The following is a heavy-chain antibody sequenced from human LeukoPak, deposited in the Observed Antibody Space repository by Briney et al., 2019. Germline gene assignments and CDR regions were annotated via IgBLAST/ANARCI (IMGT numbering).Heavy chain of an antibody. CDR1: GGSISSYY. CDR3: ASLTSSTSGVKGRYYYYYYMDV. CDR2: IYYSGST. Sequence: SETLSLTCTVSGGSISSYYWNWIRQPPGKGLEWIGYIYYSGSTNYNPSLKSRVTISVDTSTNQFSLKLSSVTAADTAVYYCASLTSSTSGVKGRYYYYYYMDVWGKGTTVTISS. J-gene: IGHJ6*03. D-gene: IGHD2-2*01. V-gene: IGHV4-59*01.